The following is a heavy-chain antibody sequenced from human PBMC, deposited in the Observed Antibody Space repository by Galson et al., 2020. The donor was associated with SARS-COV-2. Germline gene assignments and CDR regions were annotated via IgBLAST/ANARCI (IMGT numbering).Heavy chain of an antibody. CDR1: GFSFSSYA. D-gene: IGHD2-2*01. J-gene: IGHJ4*02. V-gene: IGHV3-64D*06. Sequence: GGSLRLSCSASGFSFSSYAMHWVRQAPGKGLEFISAINFNGGTTYYADSVQRRFTISRDNSKNTLYLQMTSLRTEDTAAYSCVRLGYCSSPSCYYDYWGQGTVVTVSS. CDR3: VRLGYCSSPSCYYDY. CDR2: INFNGGTT.